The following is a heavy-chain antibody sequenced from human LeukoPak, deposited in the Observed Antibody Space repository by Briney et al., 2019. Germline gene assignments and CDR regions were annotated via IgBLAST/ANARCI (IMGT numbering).Heavy chain of an antibody. V-gene: IGHV4-39*01. Sequence: SETPSLTCTVSGGSLSSSSYYWGWIRQPPGKGLEWIGCIYYSGSTYYNPPLKSQVTISVDTSKNKSSLKLSSGTAADAAFYYCARHRRSGSSSSGYHAAYFQHWGQGTLVTVSS. J-gene: IGHJ1*01. CDR1: GGSLSSSSYY. CDR2: IYYSGST. D-gene: IGHD6-6*01. CDR3: ARHRRSGSSSSGYHAAYFQH.